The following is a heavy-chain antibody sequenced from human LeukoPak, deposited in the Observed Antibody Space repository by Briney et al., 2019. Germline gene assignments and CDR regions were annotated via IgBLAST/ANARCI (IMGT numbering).Heavy chain of an antibody. V-gene: IGHV3-23*01. CDR1: GITLSNYG. D-gene: IGHD4-11*01. CDR2: ISGSGGRT. Sequence: GGSLRLSCAVSGITLSNYGMSWVRQSPGKGLEWVAGISGSGGRTTYADSVKGRFTISRDNSKNTLYLQMNSLRAEDTAVYYCARGTTVYYYYYYMDVWGKGTTVTVSS. CDR3: ARGTTVYYYYYYMDV. J-gene: IGHJ6*03.